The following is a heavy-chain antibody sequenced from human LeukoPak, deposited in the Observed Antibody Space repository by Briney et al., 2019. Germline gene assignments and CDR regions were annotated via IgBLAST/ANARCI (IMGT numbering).Heavy chain of an antibody. CDR1: GYTLTELS. D-gene: IGHD3-22*01. V-gene: IGHV1-24*01. CDR2: FDPEDGET. J-gene: IGHJ4*02. Sequence: ASVKVSCKVPGYTLTELSMHWVRQAPGKGLEWMGGFDPEDGETIYAQKFQGRVTMTEDTSTDTAYMELSSLRSEDTAVYYCATPNLYYDSSGYDYWGQGTRVTVSS. CDR3: ATPNLYYDSSGYDY.